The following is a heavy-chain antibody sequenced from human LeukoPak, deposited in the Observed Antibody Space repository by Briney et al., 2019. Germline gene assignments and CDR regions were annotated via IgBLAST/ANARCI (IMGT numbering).Heavy chain of an antibody. V-gene: IGHV3-49*03. D-gene: IGHD2-21*01. CDR3: TRVRGDCGGDCYDY. Sequence: GGSLRLSCTASGFTFGDYAMSWFRQAPGKGLEGVGFIRSKAYGGTTEYAASVKGRFTISRDDSKSIAYLQMNSLKTEDTAVYYCTRVRGDCGGDCYDYWGQGTLVTVSS. J-gene: IGHJ4*02. CDR2: IRSKAYGGTT. CDR1: GFTFGDYA.